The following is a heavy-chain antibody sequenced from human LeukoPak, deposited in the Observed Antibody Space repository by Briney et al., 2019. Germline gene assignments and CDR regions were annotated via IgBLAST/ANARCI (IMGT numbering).Heavy chain of an antibody. CDR1: GFTVSSNY. V-gene: IGHV3-53*05. CDR3: AKVGTAAGSNFDY. Sequence: GGSLKLSCAASGFTVSSNYMSWVRQAPGKGLEWVSIIYSDGRTFYADSVKGRFTISRDNSKNTLYLQMNSLRAEDTALYYCAKVGTAAGSNFDYWGQGTLVTVSS. J-gene: IGHJ4*02. D-gene: IGHD6-13*01. CDR2: IYSDGRT.